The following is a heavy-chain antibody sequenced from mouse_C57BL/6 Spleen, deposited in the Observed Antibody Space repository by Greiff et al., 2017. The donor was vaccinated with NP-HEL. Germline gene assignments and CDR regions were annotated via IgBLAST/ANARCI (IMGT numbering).Heavy chain of an antibody. V-gene: IGHV14-4*01. CDR2: IDPENGDT. Sequence: EVKLVESGAELVRPGASVKLSCTASGFNIKDDYMHWVKQRPEQGLEWIGWIDPENGDTEYASKFQGKATITADTSSNTAYLQLSSLTSEDTAVYYCTHDGPRDVWGTGTTVTVSS. CDR3: THDGPRDV. CDR1: GFNIKDDY. D-gene: IGHD2-3*01. J-gene: IGHJ1*03.